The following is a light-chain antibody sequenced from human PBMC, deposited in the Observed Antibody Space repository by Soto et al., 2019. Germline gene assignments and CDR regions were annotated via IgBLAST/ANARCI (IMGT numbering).Light chain of an antibody. J-gene: IGLJ1*01. CDR2: DVS. CDR1: SSDVGGYNY. Sequence: QSVLTRPPSASGSPGQSVAISCTGTSSDVGGYNYVSWYQQHPAKAPKLMIYDVSKRPSGVPDRFSGSKSGNTASLTVSGLQAEDEADYYCSSYAGTHIVFGTGTKVTVL. V-gene: IGLV2-8*01. CDR3: SSYAGTHIV.